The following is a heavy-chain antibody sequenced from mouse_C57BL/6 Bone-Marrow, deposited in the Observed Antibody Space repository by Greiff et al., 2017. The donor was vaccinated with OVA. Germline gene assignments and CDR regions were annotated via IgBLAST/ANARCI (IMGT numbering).Heavy chain of an antibody. Sequence: VQLKESGPELVKPGDSVKISCKASGYSFTGYFMNWVMQSHGKSLEWIGRINPYNGDTFYNQKFKGKATLTVDKSSSPAHMELRSLTSEDSAVYYCARGPLAYWGQGTLVTVSA. CDR3: ARGPLAY. CDR1: GYSFTGYF. J-gene: IGHJ3*01. V-gene: IGHV1-20*01. CDR2: INPYNGDT.